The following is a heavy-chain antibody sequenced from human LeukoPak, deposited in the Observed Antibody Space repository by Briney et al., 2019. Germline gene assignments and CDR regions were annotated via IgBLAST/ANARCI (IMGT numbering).Heavy chain of an antibody. J-gene: IGHJ5*02. CDR2: INHSGST. CDR3: ARGMVLLWFGGRRGSFDP. CDR1: GGSFSGYY. D-gene: IGHD3-10*01. Sequence: NPSETLSLTCAVYGGSFSGYYWSWIRQPPGKGLEWIGEINHSGSTNYNPSLKSRVTISVDTSKNQFSLKLSSVTAADTAVYYCARGMVLLWFGGRRGSFDPWGQRTLVTVSS. V-gene: IGHV4-34*01.